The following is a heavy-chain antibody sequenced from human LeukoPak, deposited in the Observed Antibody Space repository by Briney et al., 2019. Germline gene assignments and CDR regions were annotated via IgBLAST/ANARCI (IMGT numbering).Heavy chain of an antibody. V-gene: IGHV1-18*01. CDR1: GSTFTSYG. D-gene: IGHD6-13*01. CDR3: ARVRIAAAGISLDY. CDR2: ISAYNGNT. Sequence: GASVKVSCKASGSTFTSYGISWVRQAPGQGLEWMGWISAYNGNTNSQQKLQGRVTITTDTSTTTAYLELRSLRSDDTAVYYFARVRIAAAGISLDYWGQGTLVTVSS. J-gene: IGHJ4*02.